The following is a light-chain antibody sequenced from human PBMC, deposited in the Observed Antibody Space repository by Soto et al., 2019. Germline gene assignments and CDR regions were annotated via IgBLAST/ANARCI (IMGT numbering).Light chain of an antibody. CDR3: RQYYSYPRT. CDR1: QGISSY. J-gene: IGKJ4*01. Sequence: AIRMTQSPSSFSASTGDRVTITCRASQGISSYLAWYQQKPGKAPKLLIYAASTLQSGVPSRFSGSGSGTDFTLTISCLQYEDFATYYCRQYYSYPRTFGGGTKVEIK. CDR2: AAS. V-gene: IGKV1-8*01.